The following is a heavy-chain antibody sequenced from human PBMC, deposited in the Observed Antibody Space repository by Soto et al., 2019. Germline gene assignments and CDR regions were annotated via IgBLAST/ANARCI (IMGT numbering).Heavy chain of an antibody. V-gene: IGHV3-23*01. CDR3: ARADGDDSSGYFDY. CDR1: GFTFSSYG. D-gene: IGHD3-22*01. CDR2: ISGSGGRT. Sequence: GGSLRLSCAASGFTFSSYGMNWVRQAPGKGLEWVSVISGSGGRTYYADSVKGRFTISRDNSKNTLYLQMNSLRAEDTAVYYCARADGDDSSGYFDYWGQGTLVTVSS. J-gene: IGHJ4*02.